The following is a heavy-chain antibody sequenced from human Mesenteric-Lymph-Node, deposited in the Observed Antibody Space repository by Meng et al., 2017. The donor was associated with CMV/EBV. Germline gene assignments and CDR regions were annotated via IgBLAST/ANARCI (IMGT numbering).Heavy chain of an antibody. Sequence: SGFTFSSYGMHWVRQAPGKGLEWVAVIWYDGSNKYYADSVKGRFTISRDNSKNTLYLQMNSLRAEDTAVYYCARDMYYYDSSGYFDYWGQGTLVTVSS. J-gene: IGHJ4*02. CDR2: IWYDGSNK. D-gene: IGHD3-22*01. CDR1: GFTFSSYG. V-gene: IGHV3-33*01. CDR3: ARDMYYYDSSGYFDY.